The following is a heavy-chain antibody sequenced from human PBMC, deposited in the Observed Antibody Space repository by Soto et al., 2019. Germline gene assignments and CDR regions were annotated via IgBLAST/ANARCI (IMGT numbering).Heavy chain of an antibody. V-gene: IGHV3-66*01. CDR2: IYSGGST. J-gene: IGHJ4*02. Sequence: EVQLVESGGGLVQPGGSLRLSCAASGFTVSSNYMSWVRQAPGKGLEWVSVIYSGGSTYYADSVKGRFTISRDNSKNTLYLPMNSLRAEDTAVYYCARDSDYGDPFDYWGQGTLVTVSS. CDR3: ARDSDYGDPFDY. CDR1: GFTVSSNY. D-gene: IGHD4-17*01.